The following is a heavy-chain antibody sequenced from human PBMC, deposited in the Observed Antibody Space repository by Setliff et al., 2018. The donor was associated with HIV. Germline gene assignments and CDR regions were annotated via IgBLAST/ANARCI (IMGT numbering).Heavy chain of an antibody. V-gene: IGHV4-39*02. CDR2: IHSGGST. D-gene: IGHD2-15*01. Sequence: PSETLSLTCSVSGASITSGGHYWTWIRQHPERGLEWIGHIHSGGSTFYNPSLKSRVTISVGTSNNHFSLRLNSVTAADTAIYYCAKPSFGVGGGAIFEYWGQGILVTVSS. CDR1: GASITSGGHY. CDR3: AKPSFGVGGGAIFEY. J-gene: IGHJ4*02.